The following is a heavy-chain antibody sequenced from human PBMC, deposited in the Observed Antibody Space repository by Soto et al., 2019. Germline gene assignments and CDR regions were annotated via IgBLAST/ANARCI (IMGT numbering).Heavy chain of an antibody. V-gene: IGHV1-8*01. J-gene: IGHJ6*02. CDR1: GYTFTSYD. CDR2: MNPNSGNT. CDR3: ARGRVARSWRKIYYYYYGMDV. D-gene: IGHD6-13*01. Sequence: ASVEVSCKASGYTFTSYDINWVRQATGQGLEWMGWMNPNSGNTGYAQKFQGRVTMTRNTSISTAYMELSSLRSEDTAVYYCARGRVARSWRKIYYYYYGMDVWGQGTTVTVSS.